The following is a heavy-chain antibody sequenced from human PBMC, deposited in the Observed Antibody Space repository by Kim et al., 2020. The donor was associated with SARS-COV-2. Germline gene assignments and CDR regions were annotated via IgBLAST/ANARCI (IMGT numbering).Heavy chain of an antibody. CDR3: TRGYTYRDY. V-gene: IGHV3-74*01. Sequence: GGSLRLSCAASGFIFSNSWMHWVRQAPGKGLVWVSRINADRTKTNYADSVKGRFTISRDNAKNTLYLQMNSLRDEDTAVYYCTRGYTYRDYWGQGTLVTVSS. D-gene: IGHD5-18*01. J-gene: IGHJ4*02. CDR1: GFIFSNSW. CDR2: INADRTKT.